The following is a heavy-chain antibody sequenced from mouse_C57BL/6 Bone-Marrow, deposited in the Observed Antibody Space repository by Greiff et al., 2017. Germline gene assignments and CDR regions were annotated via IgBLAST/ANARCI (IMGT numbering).Heavy chain of an antibody. D-gene: IGHD2-3*01. Sequence: VQLKQSGGDLVKPGGSLKLSCAASGFTFSSYGLSWVRQTPDKRLEWVATISSGGSYTYYPDSVKGRFTISRDNAKNTLYLQMSSLKSEDTAMYYCARDGYYAWFAHWGQGTLVTVSA. CDR2: ISSGGSYT. CDR1: GFTFSSYG. V-gene: IGHV5-6*01. J-gene: IGHJ3*01. CDR3: ARDGYYAWFAH.